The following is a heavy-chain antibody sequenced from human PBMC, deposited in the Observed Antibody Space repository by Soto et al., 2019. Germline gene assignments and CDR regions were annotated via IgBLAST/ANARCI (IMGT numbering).Heavy chain of an antibody. D-gene: IGHD5-18*01. Sequence: PSETLSLTCAVYDGSFSGYYWSWIRQPPGKGLEWIGEINHSGSTNYNPSLKSRVTISVDTSKNQFSLKLSSVTAADTAVYYCASLTVRGYSYGFFDYWGQGTLVTVSS. CDR2: INHSGST. J-gene: IGHJ4*02. CDR1: DGSFSGYY. CDR3: ASLTVRGYSYGFFDY. V-gene: IGHV4-34*01.